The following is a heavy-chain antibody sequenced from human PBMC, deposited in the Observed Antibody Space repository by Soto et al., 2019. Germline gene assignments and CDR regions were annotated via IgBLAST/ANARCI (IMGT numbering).Heavy chain of an antibody. CDR2: FYNSGST. D-gene: IGHD6-6*01. J-gene: IGHJ6*02. Sequence: SETLSLTCSVSGGSIRSYYWSWIRQSPGKGLEWIGFFYNSGSTIYNPSLKSRVIISGDTSKNQFSLKLSSVTAADTAVYYCARGAAPDIYYFGLDVWGLGTTVTVSS. CDR1: GGSIRSYY. V-gene: IGHV4-59*01. CDR3: ARGAAPDIYYFGLDV.